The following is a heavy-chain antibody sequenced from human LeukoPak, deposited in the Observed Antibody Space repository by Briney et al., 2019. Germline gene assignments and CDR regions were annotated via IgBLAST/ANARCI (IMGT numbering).Heavy chain of an antibody. J-gene: IGHJ4*02. V-gene: IGHV1-18*01. Sequence: GAPVKVSCKASGYTFTSYGISWVRQAPGQGLEWMGWISAYNGNTNYAQKLQGRVTMTTDTSTSTAYMELRSLRSDDTAVYYCASGLRDYYDSSGYWSGDFDYWGQGTLVTVSS. CDR2: ISAYNGNT. CDR3: ASGLRDYYDSSGYWSGDFDY. D-gene: IGHD3-22*01. CDR1: GYTFTSYG.